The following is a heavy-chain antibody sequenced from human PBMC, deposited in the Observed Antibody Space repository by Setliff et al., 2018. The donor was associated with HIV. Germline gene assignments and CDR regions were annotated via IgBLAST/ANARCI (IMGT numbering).Heavy chain of an antibody. Sequence: ETLSLTCTVSGGSISKYFWSWIRQSAEKGLEWIGRIYSSGSTNQNPSLKGRVSMSVDTSKSQFSLNLSSVTAADTAVYYCARSLDYSGSGSYYVGWFDLWGQGIPVT. D-gene: IGHD3-10*01. CDR2: IYSSGST. CDR3: ARSLDYSGSGSYYVGWFDL. V-gene: IGHV4-4*07. CDR1: GGSISKYF. J-gene: IGHJ5*02.